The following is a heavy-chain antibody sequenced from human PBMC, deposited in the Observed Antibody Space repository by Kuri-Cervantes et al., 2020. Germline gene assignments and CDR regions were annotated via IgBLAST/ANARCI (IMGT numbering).Heavy chain of an antibody. CDR2: ISSSSSYI. D-gene: IGHD3-3*01. CDR1: GFTFSSYS. Sequence: GESLKISCAASGFTFSSYSMNWVRQAPGKGLEWVSSISSSSSYIYYADSVKGRFTISRDNAKNTLYLQMNSLRAEDTAVYYCARDFGAFWSGYYSQGGDMDVWGKGTTVTVSS. J-gene: IGHJ6*03. CDR3: ARDFGAFWSGYYSQGGDMDV. V-gene: IGHV3-21*01.